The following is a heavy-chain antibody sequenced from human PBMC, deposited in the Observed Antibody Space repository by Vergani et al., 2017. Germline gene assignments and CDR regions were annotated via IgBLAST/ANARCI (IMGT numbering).Heavy chain of an antibody. V-gene: IGHV3-30*04. D-gene: IGHD3-22*01. CDR3: ARGQYYYDGSDY. CDR1: GFTFSTYA. J-gene: IGHJ4*02. Sequence: VQLVDSGGGLVQPGGSLRLSCSASGFTFSTYAMHWVRQAPGKGLEWVAVMSYDGNDKYYADSVKGRFTISRDNSKNTLYLQMNSLRAEDTAVYYCARGQYYYDGSDYWGQGTLVTVSS. CDR2: MSYDGNDK.